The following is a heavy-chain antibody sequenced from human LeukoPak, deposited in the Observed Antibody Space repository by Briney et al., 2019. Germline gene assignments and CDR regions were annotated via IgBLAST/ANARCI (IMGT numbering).Heavy chain of an antibody. CDR3: AKDRFFGWTHRDAFDI. CDR2: INPARNT. CDR1: GFSFPNYA. V-gene: IGHV3-23*01. J-gene: IGHJ3*02. Sequence: GGSLRLSCAASGFSFPNYAMAWVRQAPGKGLEWVSTINPARNTYYADSVKGRFTISRDNSKNTLYLQMNSLRAEDTAVYYCAKDRFFGWTHRDAFDIWGQGTMVTVSS. D-gene: IGHD6-19*01.